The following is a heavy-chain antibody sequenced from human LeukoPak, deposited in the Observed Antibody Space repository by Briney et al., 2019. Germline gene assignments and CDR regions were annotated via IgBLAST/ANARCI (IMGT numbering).Heavy chain of an antibody. D-gene: IGHD3-10*01. CDR1: GYSFTSYW. Sequence: PGGSLRLSCKGSGYSFTSYWIGWVRQMPGKGLEWMGIIYPGDSDTRYSPSFQGQVTISADKSISTAYLQWSSLKASDTAMYYCARLVGVRGVIITPFDYWGQGTLVTVSS. V-gene: IGHV5-51*01. CDR2: IYPGDSDT. J-gene: IGHJ4*02. CDR3: ARLVGVRGVIITPFDY.